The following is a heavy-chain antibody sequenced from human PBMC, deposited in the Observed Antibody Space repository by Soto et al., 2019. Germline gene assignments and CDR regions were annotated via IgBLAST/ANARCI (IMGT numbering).Heavy chain of an antibody. CDR2: INHSGST. D-gene: IGHD6-13*01. J-gene: IGHJ4*02. CDR3: ARNSSPYYFDY. CDR1: GGSFSGYY. V-gene: IGHV4-34*01. Sequence: PSETLSLTCAVYGGSFSGYYWSWIRQPPGKGLEWIGEINHSGSTNYNPSLKSRVTISVDTSKNQFSLKLSSVTAADTAVYYCARNSSPYYFDYWGQGTLVTVSS.